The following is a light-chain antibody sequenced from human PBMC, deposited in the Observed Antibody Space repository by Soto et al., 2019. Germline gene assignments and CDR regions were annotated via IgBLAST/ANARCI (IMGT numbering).Light chain of an antibody. CDR1: QSINTW. V-gene: IGKV1-5*03. CDR3: QQYQTYSQ. Sequence: DIQMTQSPSTLSASVGDRVTITCRASQSINTWLAWYQLKPGRAPKLLIYKASTLESGVPSRFSGSGSGTEFPLTISSLQPDDFATYYCQQYQTYSQFGQGTKV. CDR2: KAS. J-gene: IGKJ1*01.